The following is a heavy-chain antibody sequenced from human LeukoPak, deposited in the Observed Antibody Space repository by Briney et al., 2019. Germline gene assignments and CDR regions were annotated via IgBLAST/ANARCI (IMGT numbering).Heavy chain of an antibody. Sequence: GGSLRLSCAASGFTFTTYWMTWVRQAPGKGLEWVANIKPDGSDKYYVDPVKGRFTISRDNAKNSLSLQMNSLRAEDTAVYYCARDYGDAYWGQGTLVTVSS. CDR1: GFTFTTYW. V-gene: IGHV3-7*04. J-gene: IGHJ4*02. CDR3: ARDYGDAY. D-gene: IGHD4-17*01. CDR2: IKPDGSDK.